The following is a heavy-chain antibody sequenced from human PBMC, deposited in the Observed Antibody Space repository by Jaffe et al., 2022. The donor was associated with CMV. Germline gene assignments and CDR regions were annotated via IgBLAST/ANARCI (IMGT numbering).Heavy chain of an antibody. CDR2: IRQDGREI. Sequence: EVQLVESGGGLVQPGGSLRLSCAASGFTFGSYWMSWVRQAPGTGLEWVANIRQDGREIYSAHSVTGRFTVSRDNTKSSLYLQMNSLRVEDTAVYYCARLPFNRVYWNDFWGQGTLVTVSS. D-gene: IGHD1-1*01. V-gene: IGHV3-7*01. J-gene: IGHJ4*02. CDR3: ARLPFNRVYWNDF. CDR1: GFTFGSYW.